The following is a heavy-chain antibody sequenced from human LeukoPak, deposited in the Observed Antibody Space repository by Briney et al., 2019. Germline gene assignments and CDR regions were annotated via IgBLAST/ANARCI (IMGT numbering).Heavy chain of an antibody. CDR1: FTVSSNY. V-gene: IGHV3-21*01. CDR3: ARDPLEGSWYFDL. J-gene: IGHJ2*01. Sequence: GGSLRLSCAASFTVSSNYMIWVRQAPGKGLEWVSSISSTSSYIYYADSVKGRFTISRDNAKNSLFLQMNSLRAEDTAVYYCARDPLEGSWYFDLWGRGTLVTVSS. CDR2: ISSTSSYI. D-gene: IGHD5-24*01.